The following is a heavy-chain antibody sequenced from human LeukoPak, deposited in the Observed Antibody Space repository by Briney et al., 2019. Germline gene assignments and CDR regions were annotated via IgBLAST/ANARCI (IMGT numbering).Heavy chain of an antibody. J-gene: IGHJ6*02. V-gene: IGHV4-39*01. Sequence: PSETLSLTCTVSGGSISSSSYSWGWIRQPPGKGLEWIGSIYYSGSTYYNPSLKSRVTISVDTSKNQFSLKLSSVTAADTAVYYCARGYYFLYYYGMDVWGQGTTVTVSS. CDR1: GGSISSSSYS. CDR2: IYYSGST. CDR3: ARGYYFLYYYGMDV. D-gene: IGHD3-10*01.